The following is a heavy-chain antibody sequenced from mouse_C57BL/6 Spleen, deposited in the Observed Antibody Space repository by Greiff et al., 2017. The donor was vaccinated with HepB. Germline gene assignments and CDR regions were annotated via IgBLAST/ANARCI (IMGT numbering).Heavy chain of an antibody. CDR3: AREDDYAYAMDY. CDR2: ISSGGSYT. D-gene: IGHD2-4*01. J-gene: IGHJ4*01. Sequence: EVQGVESGGDLVKPGGSLKLSCAASGFTFSSYGMSWVRQTPDKRLEWVATISSGGSYTYYPDSVKWRFTISRDNAKNTLYLQMSSLKSEDTAMYYCAREDDYAYAMDYWGQGTSVTVSS. CDR1: GFTFSSYG. V-gene: IGHV5-6*01.